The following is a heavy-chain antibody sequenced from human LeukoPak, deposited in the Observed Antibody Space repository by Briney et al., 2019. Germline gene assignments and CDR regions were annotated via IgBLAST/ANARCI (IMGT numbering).Heavy chain of an antibody. D-gene: IGHD3-22*01. CDR3: ARYYDSSGYYY. CDR2: INHSGST. Sequence: PSETLSLTCAVYGGSFSGYYWSWIRQPPGKGLEWIGEINHSGSTNYNPSLKSRVTISVDTSKNQFSLKLSSVTAADTAVYYCARYYDSSGYYYWGQGTLVTVSS. V-gene: IGHV4-34*01. CDR1: GGSFSGYY. J-gene: IGHJ4*02.